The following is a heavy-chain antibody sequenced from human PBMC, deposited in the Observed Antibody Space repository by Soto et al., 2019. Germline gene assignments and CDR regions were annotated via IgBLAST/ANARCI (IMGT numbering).Heavy chain of an antibody. CDR2: ISGSGGST. J-gene: IGHJ4*02. CDR1: GFTFSRYA. D-gene: IGHD6-19*01. CDR3: AKDPTLAVAGDY. Sequence: EVQLLESGGGLVQPGGSLRLSCAASGFTFSRYAMSWVRQAPGKGLEWVSAISGSGGSTYYADSVKGRFTISRDNSKNTLYLQMNSLRAEDTAVYYCAKDPTLAVAGDYWGQGTLVTVSS. V-gene: IGHV3-23*01.